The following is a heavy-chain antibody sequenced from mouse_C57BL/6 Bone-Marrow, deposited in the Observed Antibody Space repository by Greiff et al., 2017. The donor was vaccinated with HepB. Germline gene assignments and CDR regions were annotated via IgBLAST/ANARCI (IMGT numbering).Heavy chain of an antibody. Sequence: QVQLQQSGAELARPGASVKLSCKASGYTFTSYGISWVKQRTGQGLEWIGEIYPRSGNTYYNEKFKGKATLTADKSSSTAYMELRSLTSEDSAVYFCARVDYGSSWSYGYFDVWGTGTTVTVSS. V-gene: IGHV1-81*01. CDR3: ARVDYGSSWSYGYFDV. CDR2: IYPRSGNT. D-gene: IGHD1-1*01. CDR1: GYTFTSYG. J-gene: IGHJ1*03.